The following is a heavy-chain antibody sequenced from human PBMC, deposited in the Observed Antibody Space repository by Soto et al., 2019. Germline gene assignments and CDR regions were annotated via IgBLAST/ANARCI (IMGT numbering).Heavy chain of an antibody. CDR2: INGGSGNT. D-gene: IGHD3-16*01. Sequence: ASVKVSCKSSGFTFTSYAIHWLRQAPGQRPQWMGWINGGSGNTKYSQDFQGRVTFTRDTFATTAYLELSSLRSEDTAVYYCARVPPWGNSAGDYSLQHYDSWGQGTPVTVS. CDR3: ARVPPWGNSAGDYSLQHYDS. CDR1: GFTFTSYA. J-gene: IGHJ4*02. V-gene: IGHV1-3*01.